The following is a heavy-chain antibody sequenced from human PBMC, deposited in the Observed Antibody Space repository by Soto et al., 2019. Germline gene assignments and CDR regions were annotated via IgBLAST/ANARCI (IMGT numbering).Heavy chain of an antibody. Sequence: GGSLRLSCAASGFTFINYNMNWVRQAPGKGLEWVSSISSGSSHIFYADSVKGRFTISRDNAKNSLYLQMNSLRAEDTAVYYCARDRVSAVTTEYFQHWGQGTLVTVSS. D-gene: IGHD4-17*01. CDR1: GFTFINYN. CDR3: ARDRVSAVTTEYFQH. CDR2: ISSGSSHI. V-gene: IGHV3-21*01. J-gene: IGHJ1*01.